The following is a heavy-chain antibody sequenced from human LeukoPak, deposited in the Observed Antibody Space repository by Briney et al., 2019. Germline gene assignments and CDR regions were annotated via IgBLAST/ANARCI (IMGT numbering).Heavy chain of an antibody. CDR1: GYTFTSYG. CDR3: ARDPGRYAERVFDY. J-gene: IGHJ4*02. Sequence: ASVKVSCKASGYTFTSYGISWVRQAPGQGLEWMGWISGYNGNTNYAQKFQGRVTMTTDTSTSTAYMELRSLRFDDTAVYYCARDPGRYAERVFDYWGQGTLVTVSS. V-gene: IGHV1-18*01. CDR2: ISGYNGNT. D-gene: IGHD3-16*01.